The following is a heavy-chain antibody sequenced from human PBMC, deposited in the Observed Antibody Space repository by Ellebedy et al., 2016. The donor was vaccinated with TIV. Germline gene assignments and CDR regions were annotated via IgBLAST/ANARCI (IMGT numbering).Heavy chain of an antibody. V-gene: IGHV4-31*03. CDR2: IYYSGST. Sequence: MPSETLSLTCTVSGGSISSSSYYWGWIRQPPGKGLEWIGYIYYSGSTYYNPSLKSRVTISVDTSKNQFSLKLSSVTAADTAVYYCARAPDFDYWGQGTLVTVSS. J-gene: IGHJ4*02. CDR3: ARAPDFDY. CDR1: GGSISSSSYY.